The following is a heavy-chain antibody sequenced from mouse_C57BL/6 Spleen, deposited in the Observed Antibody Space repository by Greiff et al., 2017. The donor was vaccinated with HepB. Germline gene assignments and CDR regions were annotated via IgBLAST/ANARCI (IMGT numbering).Heavy chain of an antibody. Sequence: QVQLQQPGAELVRPGSSVKLSCKASGYTFTSYWMHWVKQRPIQGLEWIGNIDPSDSETHYNQKFKDKATLTVDKSSSTAYMQLSSLTSEDSAVYYCARGEYDYDRDYAMDYWGQGTSVTVSS. CDR1: GYTFTSYW. D-gene: IGHD2-4*01. CDR3: ARGEYDYDRDYAMDY. J-gene: IGHJ4*01. CDR2: IDPSDSET. V-gene: IGHV1-52*01.